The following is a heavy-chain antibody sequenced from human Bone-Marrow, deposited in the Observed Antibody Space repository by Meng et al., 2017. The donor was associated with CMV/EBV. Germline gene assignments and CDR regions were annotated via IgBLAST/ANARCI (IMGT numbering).Heavy chain of an antibody. CDR1: GFTVSRNY. J-gene: IGHJ6*02. Sequence: GESLKISCAASGFTVSRNYMSWVRQAPGKGLEWVSVIYSGGSTNYADSVKGRFTISRDNAKNSLFLQMNSLKTEDTAVYYCTRTRKTTVLYYGMDVWGQGTTVTVSS. D-gene: IGHD4-11*01. V-gene: IGHV3-53*01. CDR2: IYSGGST. CDR3: TRTRKTTVLYYGMDV.